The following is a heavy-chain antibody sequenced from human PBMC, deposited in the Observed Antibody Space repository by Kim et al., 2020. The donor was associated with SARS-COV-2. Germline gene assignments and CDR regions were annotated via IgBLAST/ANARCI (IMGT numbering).Heavy chain of an antibody. J-gene: IGHJ4*02. D-gene: IGHD2-2*01. Sequence: PSLKRRVTNSVDTSKNQFSLKLSSVTAADTAVYYCARVRDIVVVPAAIGYWGQGTLVIVSS. V-gene: IGHV4-34*01. CDR3: ARVRDIVVVPAAIGY.